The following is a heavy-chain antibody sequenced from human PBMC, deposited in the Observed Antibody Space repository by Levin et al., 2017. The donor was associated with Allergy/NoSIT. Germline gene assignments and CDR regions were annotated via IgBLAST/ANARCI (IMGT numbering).Heavy chain of an antibody. V-gene: IGHV1-18*01. J-gene: IGHJ3*02. D-gene: IGHD2-21*02. Sequence: ASVKVSCKASGYTFTSYGISWVRQAPGQGLEWMGWISAYNGNTNYAQKLQGRVTMTTDTSTSTAYMELRSLRSDDTAVYYCARDRVLWFSAADVVTATIDDAFDIWGQGTMVTVSS. CDR1: GYTFTSYG. CDR2: ISAYNGNT. CDR3: ARDRVLWFSAADVVTATIDDAFDI.